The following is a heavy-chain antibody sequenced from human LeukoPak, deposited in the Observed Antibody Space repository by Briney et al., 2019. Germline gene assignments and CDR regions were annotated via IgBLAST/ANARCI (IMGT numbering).Heavy chain of an antibody. CDR2: ISGSGGST. CDR3: AKAPGPYSGSYWGYFDY. CDR1: GFTFSSYA. V-gene: IGHV3-23*01. Sequence: PGGSLRLSCAASGFTFSSYAMSWVRQALGKGLEWVSAISGSGGSTYYADSVKGRFTISRDNSKNTLYLQMNSLRAEDTAVYYCAKAPGPYSGSYWGYFDYWGQGTLVTVSS. J-gene: IGHJ4*02. D-gene: IGHD1-26*01.